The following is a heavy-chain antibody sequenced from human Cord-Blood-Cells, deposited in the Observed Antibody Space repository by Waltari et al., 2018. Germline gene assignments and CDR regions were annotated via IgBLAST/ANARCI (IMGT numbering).Heavy chain of an antibody. V-gene: IGHV1-69*01. J-gene: IGHJ5*02. CDR3: ARDHGYSSSWYWFDP. D-gene: IGHD6-13*01. Sequence: QVQLVQSGAEVKKPGSSVKVSCKASGGTFSSYAISWVRQAPGQGLEGMRGVIPIFGTANDAQKVQGRVTITADESTSTAYMALSSLRYEDTAVYYCARDHGYSSSWYWFDPWGQGTLVTVSS. CDR2: VIPIFGTA. CDR1: GGTFSSYA.